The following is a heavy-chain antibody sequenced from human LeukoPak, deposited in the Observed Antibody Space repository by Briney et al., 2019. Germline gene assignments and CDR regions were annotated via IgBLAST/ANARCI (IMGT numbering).Heavy chain of an antibody. J-gene: IGHJ4*02. CDR1: GYTFTNYY. V-gene: IGHV1-18*04. D-gene: IGHD6-19*01. Sequence: ASVKVSCKASGYTFTNYYMHWVRQAPGQGLEWMGWISAYNGNTNYAQKLQGRVTMTTDTSTSTAYMELRSLRSDDTAVYYCATYSSRSPFDYWGQGTLVTVSS. CDR3: ATYSSRSPFDY. CDR2: ISAYNGNT.